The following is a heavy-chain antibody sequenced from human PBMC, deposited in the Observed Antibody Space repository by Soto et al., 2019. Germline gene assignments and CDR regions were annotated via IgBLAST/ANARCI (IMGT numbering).Heavy chain of an antibody. V-gene: IGHV4-34*01. CDR2: INHSGSN. CDR1: GGSFSTYY. CDR3: ARGGSNDWQVAFDI. Sequence: PSLTCVVSGGSFSTYYYNWIRQSPGKGLEWIGEINHSGSNNYSPSLKSRVTMSLDTSKNQFSLKLTSVTAADTAVYYCARGGSNDWQVAFDIWGQGTMVTVSS. D-gene: IGHD3-9*01. J-gene: IGHJ3*02.